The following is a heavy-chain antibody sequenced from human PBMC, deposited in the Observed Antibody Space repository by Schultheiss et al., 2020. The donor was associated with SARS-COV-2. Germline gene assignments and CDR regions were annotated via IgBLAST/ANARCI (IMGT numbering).Heavy chain of an antibody. J-gene: IGHJ4*02. D-gene: IGHD2-2*01. CDR1: GFTFSSYG. CDR2: IKQDGSEK. V-gene: IGHV3-7*01. Sequence: GGSLRLSCAASGFTFSSYGMHWVRQAPGKGLEWVANIKQDGSEKYYVDSVKGRFTISRDNAKNSLYLQMNSLRAEDTAVYYCATLPTDCSSTSCSYGGTGNGYWGQGTLVTVSS. CDR3: ATLPTDCSSTSCSYGGTGNGY.